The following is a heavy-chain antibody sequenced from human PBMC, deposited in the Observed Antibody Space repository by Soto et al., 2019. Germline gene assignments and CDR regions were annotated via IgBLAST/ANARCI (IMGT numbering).Heavy chain of an antibody. CDR3: AKLPYCSSTSCYERFDY. V-gene: IGHV3-23*01. Sequence: GGSLRLSCAASGFTFSSYAMSWVRQAPGKGLEWVSAISGSGGSTYYADSVKGRFTISRDNSKNTLYLQMNSLRAEDTAVYYCAKLPYCSSTSCYERFDYWGQGTLVTVS. D-gene: IGHD2-2*01. J-gene: IGHJ4*02. CDR1: GFTFSSYA. CDR2: ISGSGGST.